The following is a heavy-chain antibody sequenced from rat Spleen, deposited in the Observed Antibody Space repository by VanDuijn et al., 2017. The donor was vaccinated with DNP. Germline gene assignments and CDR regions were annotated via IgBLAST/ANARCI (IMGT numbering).Heavy chain of an antibody. J-gene: IGHJ3*01. V-gene: IGHV5-22*01. D-gene: IGHD1-11*01. CDR3: ATGVYGGYEDWFAY. Sequence: EVQLVESGGGLVQPGRSMKLSCAASGFTFSDYYMAWVRQAPKKGLEWVASISYDGGITAYGDSVKGRFTISRDNAKSTLYLQLDSLRSEDTATYYCATGVYGGYEDWFAYWGQGTLVTVSS. CDR2: ISYDGGIT. CDR1: GFTFSDYY.